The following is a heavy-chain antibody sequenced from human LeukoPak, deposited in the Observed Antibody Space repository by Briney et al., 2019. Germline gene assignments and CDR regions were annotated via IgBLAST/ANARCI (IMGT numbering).Heavy chain of an antibody. CDR1: GFTFSSCG. J-gene: IGHJ4*02. Sequence: GGSLRLSCAASGFTFSSCGMHLVRQAPGKGLEWVAVRWYDGSNKYYADSVKGRFTISRDNSKNTLYLQMNSLRAEDTAVYYCARDRSGYFDYWGQGTLVTVSS. D-gene: IGHD2-15*01. CDR2: RWYDGSNK. V-gene: IGHV3-33*01. CDR3: ARDRSGYFDY.